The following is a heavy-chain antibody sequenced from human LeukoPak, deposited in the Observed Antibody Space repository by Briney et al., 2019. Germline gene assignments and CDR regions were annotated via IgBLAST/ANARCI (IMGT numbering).Heavy chain of an antibody. Sequence: AGGSLRLSCAASGFTFSSYAMSWVRQAPGKGLEWVSAISGSGGSTYYADSVKGRFTISRDNSKNTLYLQMNSLRAEDTAVYYCAKGYCSGGSCPVFDYWGQGTLVTVSS. J-gene: IGHJ4*02. V-gene: IGHV3-23*01. CDR2: ISGSGGST. CDR3: AKGYCSGGSCPVFDY. CDR1: GFTFSSYA. D-gene: IGHD2-15*01.